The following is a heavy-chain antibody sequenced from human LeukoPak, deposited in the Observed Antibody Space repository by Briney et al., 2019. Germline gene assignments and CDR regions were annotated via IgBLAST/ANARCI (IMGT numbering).Heavy chain of an antibody. D-gene: IGHD7-27*01. CDR3: ARDKVTRKLGIDY. CDR2: INTDGSST. J-gene: IGHJ4*02. CDR1: GFTFTGYW. Sequence: PGGSLRLSCAASGFTFTGYWLHWVRQPPGKGLVWVSHINTDGSSTTYADSVKGRFSISRDNARNSLYLQMNSLRAEDTAVYYCARDKVTRKLGIDYWGQGTLVTVSS. V-gene: IGHV3-74*01.